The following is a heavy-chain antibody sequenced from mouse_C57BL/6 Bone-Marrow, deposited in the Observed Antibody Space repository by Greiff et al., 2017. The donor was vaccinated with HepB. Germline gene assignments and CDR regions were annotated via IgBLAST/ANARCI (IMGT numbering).Heavy chain of an antibody. CDR1: GYTFTSYW. J-gene: IGHJ2*01. Sequence: QVQLQQPGAELVRPGTSVKLSCKASGYTFTSYWMHWVKQRPGQGLEWIGVIDPSDSYTNYNQKFKGKATLTVDTSSSTAYMQLRSLTSEDSAVYYCARWLGLGFDCWGQGTTLAVSS. D-gene: IGHD4-1*01. CDR3: ARWLGLGFDC. CDR2: IDPSDSYT. V-gene: IGHV1-59*01.